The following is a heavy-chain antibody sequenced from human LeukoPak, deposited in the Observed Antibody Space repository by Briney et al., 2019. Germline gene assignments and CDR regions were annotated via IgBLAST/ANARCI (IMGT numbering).Heavy chain of an antibody. J-gene: IGHJ6*03. CDR2: INWNGGST. V-gene: IGHV3-20*04. CDR3: ARYRGSSGYHYMDV. D-gene: IGHD6-6*01. Sequence: GGSLRLSCAASGFTFSSYAMSWVRQAPGKGLEWVSGINWNGGSTDYVDSVKGRFTISRDNAKNSLYLQMNSLRVEDTALYYCARYRGSSGYHYMDVWGKGTTVTVSS. CDR1: GFTFSSYA.